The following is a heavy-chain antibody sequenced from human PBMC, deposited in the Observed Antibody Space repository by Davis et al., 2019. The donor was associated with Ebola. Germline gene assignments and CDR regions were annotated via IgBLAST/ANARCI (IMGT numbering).Heavy chain of an antibody. J-gene: IGHJ6*02. CDR1: GGTFPSFA. CDR3: ARDRVYCSSTSCQHYGMDV. Sequence: ASVKVSCKTSGGTFPSFAVNWVRQAPGQGLEWMGWISAYNGNTNYAQKLQGRVTMTTDTSTSTAYMELRSLRSDDTAVYYCARDRVYCSSTSCQHYGMDVWGQGTLVTVSS. V-gene: IGHV1-18*01. D-gene: IGHD2-2*01. CDR2: ISAYNGNT.